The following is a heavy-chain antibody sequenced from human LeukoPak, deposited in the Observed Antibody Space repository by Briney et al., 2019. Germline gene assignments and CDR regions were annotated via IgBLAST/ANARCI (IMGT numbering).Heavy chain of an antibody. J-gene: IGHJ3*02. CDR3: AKGYSSSYLRNAFDI. CDR2: ISGSGSTT. CDR1: GFTFNNYA. V-gene: IGHV3-23*01. Sequence: TGGSLSLSCAASGFTFNNYAMNRVRQAPGKGLEWVSSISGSGSTTYYADSVKGRFTISRDNSKNTLSLQMNSLRVDDTAVYYCAKGYSSSYLRNAFDIWGQGTMVTVSS. D-gene: IGHD2-15*01.